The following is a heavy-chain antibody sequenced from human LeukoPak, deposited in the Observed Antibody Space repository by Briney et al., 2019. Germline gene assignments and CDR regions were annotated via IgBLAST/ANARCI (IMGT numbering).Heavy chain of an antibody. CDR3: ARRGYSYGFGY. CDR1: GGSFSGYY. CDR2: INHSGST. Sequence: KPSETLSLTCAVYGGSFSGYYWSWIRQPPGKGLEWIGEINHSGSTNYNPSLKSRVTISVDTSKNQFSLKLSSVTAADTAVYYCARRGYSYGFGYWGQGTLVTVSS. D-gene: IGHD5-18*01. V-gene: IGHV4-34*01. J-gene: IGHJ4*02.